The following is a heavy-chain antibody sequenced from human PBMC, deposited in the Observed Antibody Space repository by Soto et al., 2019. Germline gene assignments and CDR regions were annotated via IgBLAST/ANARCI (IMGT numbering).Heavy chain of an antibody. D-gene: IGHD3-10*01. V-gene: IGHV1-18*01. CDR3: ARAMVYYYGSGSYSDY. Sequence: GLEWMGWISAYNGNTNYAQKLQGRVTMTTDTSTSTAYMELRSLRSDDTAVYYCARAMVYYYGSGSYSDYWGQGTLVTSPQ. J-gene: IGHJ4*02. CDR2: ISAYNGNT.